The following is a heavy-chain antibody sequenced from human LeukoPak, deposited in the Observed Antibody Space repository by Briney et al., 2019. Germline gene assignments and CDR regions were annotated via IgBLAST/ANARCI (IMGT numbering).Heavy chain of an antibody. Sequence: ASVKVSCKASGYTFTSYDINWVRQATGQGLVWMGWMNPNSGNTGYAQKFQGRVTMTRNTSISTAYMELSSLRSEDTAVYYCARGSSGWFNYSYYMDVWGKGTTVTVSS. CDR2: MNPNSGNT. J-gene: IGHJ6*03. V-gene: IGHV1-8*01. CDR3: ARGSSGWFNYSYYMDV. D-gene: IGHD6-19*01. CDR1: GYTFTSYD.